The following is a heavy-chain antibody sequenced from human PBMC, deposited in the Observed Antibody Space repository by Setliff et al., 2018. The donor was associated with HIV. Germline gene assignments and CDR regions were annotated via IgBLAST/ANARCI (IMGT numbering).Heavy chain of an antibody. CDR2: IYHSGST. V-gene: IGHV4-4*02. CDR3: ARDLAWPWYFDY. CDR1: VGSISSSNW. Sequence: SETLSLTCAGSVGSISSSNWWSWVRQRPGKGLEWNGEIYHSGSTNNNPSLTSRVTISVDKSKNQFSLKLSSVTAADTAVYYCARDLAWPWYFDYWGQGTLVTVSS. J-gene: IGHJ4*02.